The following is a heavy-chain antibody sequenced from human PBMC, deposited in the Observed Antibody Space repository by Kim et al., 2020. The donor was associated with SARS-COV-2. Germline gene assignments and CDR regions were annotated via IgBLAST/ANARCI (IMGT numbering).Heavy chain of an antibody. J-gene: IGHJ6*02. CDR1: GFSFSNYW. D-gene: IGHD6-13*01. CDR2: IQQDGSEK. Sequence: GGSLRLSCAASGFSFSNYWMTWVRQAPGKGLEWVANIQQDGSEKYYVDSVKGRFTISRENAKNSLYLQMNSLRAEDTAVYYCAREYSSSWYYYYYGLDVWGQGTTVTVSS. CDR3: AREYSSSWYYYYYGLDV. V-gene: IGHV3-7*03.